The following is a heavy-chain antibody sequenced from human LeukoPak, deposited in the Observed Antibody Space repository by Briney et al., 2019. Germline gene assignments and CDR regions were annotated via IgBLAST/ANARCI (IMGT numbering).Heavy chain of an antibody. V-gene: IGHV5-51*01. CDR3: ARQSGSYRTTNDY. J-gene: IGHJ4*02. CDR1: GFSFTNYW. CDR2: IYPGDSDT. Sequence: GESLKISCKGSGFSFTNYWIVWVRQMPGKGLEWMGIIYPGDSDTRYSPSFQGQVTISADKSISTAYLQWSSLKASDTAMYFCARQSGSYRTTNDYWGQGTLVTVSS. D-gene: IGHD1-26*01.